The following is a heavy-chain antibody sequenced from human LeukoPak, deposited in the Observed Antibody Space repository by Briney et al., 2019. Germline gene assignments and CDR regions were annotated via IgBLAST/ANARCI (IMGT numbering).Heavy chain of an antibody. V-gene: IGHV3-23*01. J-gene: IGHJ4*02. Sequence: TGGSLRLSCAASGFTFSSYAMSWVRQAPGEGLEWVSSIRSSDSNTYYADSVKGRFTISRDNSKNTLYLQMNSLRVEDTAVYYCAIMTATTPGWGQGTLVTVSS. D-gene: IGHD1/OR15-1a*01. CDR3: AIMTATTPG. CDR1: GFTFSSYA. CDR2: IRSSDSNT.